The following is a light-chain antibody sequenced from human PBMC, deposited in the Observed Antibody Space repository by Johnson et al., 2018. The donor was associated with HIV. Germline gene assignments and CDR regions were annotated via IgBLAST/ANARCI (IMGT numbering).Light chain of an antibody. CDR3: GTWDNSLTAGV. J-gene: IGLJ1*01. CDR2: DNY. Sequence: QSALTQPPSVSAAPGQKVTISCSGSNSNIGNNYVSWYQQVPGTAPKLLIYDNYKRPSGIPDRFSGSKSGTSATLGITGLQTGDEADYYCGTWDNSLTAGVFGSGTKVTVL. CDR1: NSNIGNNY. V-gene: IGLV1-51*01.